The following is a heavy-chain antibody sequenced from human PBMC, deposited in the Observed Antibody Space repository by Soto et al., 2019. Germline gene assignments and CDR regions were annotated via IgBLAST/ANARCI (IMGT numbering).Heavy chain of an antibody. Sequence: QVQLVESGGGLVKPGGSLRLSCAASGFTFSDYYMSWIRQAPGKGLEWVSYISSSSSYTNYADSVKGRFTISRDNAKNSLYLQMNGLRAEDTAVYYCARDSLLWFGELDWFDPWGQGTLVTVSS. V-gene: IGHV3-11*05. CDR2: ISSSSSYT. CDR3: ARDSLLWFGELDWFDP. CDR1: GFTFSDYY. D-gene: IGHD3-10*01. J-gene: IGHJ5*02.